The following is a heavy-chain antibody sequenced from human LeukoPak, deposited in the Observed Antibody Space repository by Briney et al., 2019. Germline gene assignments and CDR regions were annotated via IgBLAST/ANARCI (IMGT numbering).Heavy chain of an antibody. D-gene: IGHD3-10*01. CDR2: INSDGSTT. J-gene: IGHJ4*02. CDR3: ARGGFRAYYCDS. V-gene: IGHV3-74*01. Sequence: GGSLRLSCAASGFTFSAYGMSWVRQSPRKGLVWVSRINSDGSTTNYADSVKGRFTISRDNAKNTLYLQMNSLRAEDTTVYYCARGGFRAYYCDSWGQGTLVTVSS. CDR1: GFTFSAYG.